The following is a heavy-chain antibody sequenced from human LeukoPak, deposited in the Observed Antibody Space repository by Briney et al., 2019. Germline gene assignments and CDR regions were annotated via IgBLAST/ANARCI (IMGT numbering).Heavy chain of an antibody. CDR2: INPNSGGT. CDR1: GYTFSGHY. Sequence: ASVTVSFKASGYTFSGHYMHWVRQAPGQGLEWMGWINPNSGGTNYAQKFQGRVTMTRDTSISTAYMELTRLTSDDTAVYYCARDGTFDYWGQGTLVAVSS. V-gene: IGHV1-2*02. CDR3: ARDGTFDY. J-gene: IGHJ4*02.